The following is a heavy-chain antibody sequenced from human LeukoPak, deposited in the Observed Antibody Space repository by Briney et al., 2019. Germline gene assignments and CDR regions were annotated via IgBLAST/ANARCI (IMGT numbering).Heavy chain of an antibody. CDR2: IGGSGSHI. D-gene: IGHD4-11*01. CDR3: ARDLDYSCDH. J-gene: IGHJ4*02. Sequence: GGSLRLSCAVSGFTFSSYTMNWIRQVPGKGLEWVSYIGGSGSHIYYADSVKGRFTISRDNAKNSLYLQMNSLRAEDTSVYYCARDLDYSCDHWGQGPLVTVSS. CDR1: GFTFSSYT. V-gene: IGHV3-48*01.